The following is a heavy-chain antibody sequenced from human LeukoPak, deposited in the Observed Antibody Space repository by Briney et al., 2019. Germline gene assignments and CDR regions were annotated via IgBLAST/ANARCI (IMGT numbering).Heavy chain of an antibody. D-gene: IGHD3-22*01. V-gene: IGHV3-23*01. CDR3: SKRGVVIRVILVGFHKEAYYFDS. J-gene: IGHJ4*02. CDR2: ISGSGGST. Sequence: GGSLRLSCAASGFTFSSYAVSWVRQAPGKGLEWVSAISGSGGSTYYADSVKGRFTVSRDNRKNTLFLQMNSLTAEDTTVYFCSKRGVVIRVILVGFHKEAYYFDSWGQGALVTVSS. CDR1: GFTFSSYA.